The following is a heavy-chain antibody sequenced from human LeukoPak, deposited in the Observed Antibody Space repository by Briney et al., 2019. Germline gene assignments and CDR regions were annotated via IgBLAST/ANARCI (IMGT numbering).Heavy chain of an antibody. CDR1: GYTFTTYG. J-gene: IGHJ4*02. V-gene: IGHV1-18*01. CDR2: VSTYNGNT. D-gene: IGHD1-1*01. Sequence: ASVKVSCKASGYTFTTYGLSWVRQAPGQGLEWMGWVSTYNGNTNYAQKLRGRVIMTTDASTSTAFVELWSLTSDETAVYYCTRDGNYKFDYWGQGTLVTVSS. CDR3: TRDGNYKFDY.